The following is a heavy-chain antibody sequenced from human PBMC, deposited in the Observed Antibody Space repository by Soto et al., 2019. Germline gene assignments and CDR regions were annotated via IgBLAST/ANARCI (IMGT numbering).Heavy chain of an antibody. CDR3: ARETVAGTSGLHS. D-gene: IGHD6-19*01. CDR2: INHSGST. Sequence: SETLSLTCTVSGVSLTNYYLSWIRPPPGKGLEWIGYINHSGSTNYNPSLKSRVTISVDTSKNQFSLKLSSVTAADTAVYYCARETVAGTSGLHSWGQGTLVTVSS. J-gene: IGHJ5*02. CDR1: GVSLTNYY. V-gene: IGHV4-59*04.